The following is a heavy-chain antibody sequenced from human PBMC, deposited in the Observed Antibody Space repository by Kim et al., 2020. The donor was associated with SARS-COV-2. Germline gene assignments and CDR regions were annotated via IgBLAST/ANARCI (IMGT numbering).Heavy chain of an antibody. Sequence: GGSLRLSCAASGFTFGNAWMSWVRQAPGKGLEWDGRIKSKTDGGTTDYAAPVKGRFTISRDDSKNTLYPQMNSLKTEDTAVYYCTTGSSWYYADDAFDIWGQGTMVTVSS. CDR3: TTGSSWYYADDAFDI. CDR1: GFTFGNAW. J-gene: IGHJ3*02. CDR2: IKSKTDGGTT. D-gene: IGHD6-13*01. V-gene: IGHV3-15*01.